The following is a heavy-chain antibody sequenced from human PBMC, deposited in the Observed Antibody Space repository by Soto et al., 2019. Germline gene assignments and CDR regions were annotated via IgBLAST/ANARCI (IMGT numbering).Heavy chain of an antibody. CDR3: AILLGYCSGGSCYTPPYFDY. J-gene: IGHJ4*02. CDR1: GGTFSSYA. Sequence: GASVKVSCKASGGTFSSYAIRWVRQAPGQGLEWMGGIIPIFGTANYAQKLQGRVTMTTDTSTSTAYMELRSLRSDDTAVYYCAILLGYCSGGSCYTPPYFDYWGQGTLVTVYS. CDR2: IIPIFGTA. V-gene: IGHV1-69*05. D-gene: IGHD2-15*01.